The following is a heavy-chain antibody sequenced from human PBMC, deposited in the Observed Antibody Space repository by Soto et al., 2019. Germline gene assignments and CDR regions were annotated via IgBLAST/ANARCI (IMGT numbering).Heavy chain of an antibody. CDR3: ARGGGGGGRLPYYYYYGMDV. CDR2: INPNSGGT. J-gene: IGHJ6*02. D-gene: IGHD2-15*01. Sequence: ASVKVSCKASGYTFTGYYMHWVRQAPGQGLEWMGWINPNSGGTNYAQKFQGWVTMTRDTSISTAYMELSRLRSDDTAVYYCARGGGGGGRLPYYYYYGMDVWGQGTTVTVSS. V-gene: IGHV1-2*04. CDR1: GYTFTGYY.